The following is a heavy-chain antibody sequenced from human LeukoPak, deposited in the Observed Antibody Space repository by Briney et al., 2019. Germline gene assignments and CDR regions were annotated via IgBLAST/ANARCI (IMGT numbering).Heavy chain of an antibody. Sequence: EASVKVSCKASGYTFTSYGISWVRQAPGQGLEWMGWISAYNGNTNYAQKLQGRVTMTTDTSTSTAYMELRSLRSDDTAVYYCARGRFPPVGAQYGMDVWGQGTTVTVSS. V-gene: IGHV1-18*01. CDR3: ARGRFPPVGAQYGMDV. D-gene: IGHD1-26*01. J-gene: IGHJ6*02. CDR1: GYTFTSYG. CDR2: ISAYNGNT.